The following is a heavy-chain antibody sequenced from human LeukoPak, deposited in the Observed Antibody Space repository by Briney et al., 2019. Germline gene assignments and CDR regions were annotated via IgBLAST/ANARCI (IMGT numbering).Heavy chain of an antibody. D-gene: IGHD3-10*01. Sequence: GESLKISCKGSGYSFTSYWIGWVRQMPGKGLEWMGIIYPGDSDTRYSPSFQGQVTISADKSISTAYLQWSSLKASDTAMYYCERMVRGVIIKDYYYGMDVWGQGTTVTVSS. CDR1: GYSFTSYW. V-gene: IGHV5-51*01. J-gene: IGHJ6*02. CDR2: IYPGDSDT. CDR3: ERMVRGVIIKDYYYGMDV.